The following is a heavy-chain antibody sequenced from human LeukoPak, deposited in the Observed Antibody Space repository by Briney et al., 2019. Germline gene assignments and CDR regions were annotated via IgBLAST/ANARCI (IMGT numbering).Heavy chain of an antibody. J-gene: IGHJ4*02. D-gene: IGHD1-26*01. CDR1: GLTFDDYA. CDR2: ISWNSGSI. V-gene: IGHV3-9*03. Sequence: GGSLRLSCAASGLTFDDYAMHWVRQAPGKGLEWVSGISWNSGSIGYADSVKGRFTISRDNAKNSLYLQMNSLRAEDMALYYCAKGARGSYYNYFDYWGQGTLVTVSS. CDR3: AKGARGSYYNYFDY.